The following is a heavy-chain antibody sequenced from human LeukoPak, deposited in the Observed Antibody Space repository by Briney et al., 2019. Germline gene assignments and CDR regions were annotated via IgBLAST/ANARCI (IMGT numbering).Heavy chain of an antibody. Sequence: GGSLRLSCAASGFTFSSYGMHWVRQAPGEGLEWVAFIRYDGSNKYYADSVKGRFTISRDNSKNTLYLQMNSLRAEDTAVYYCAKDLIRVVVVALDYWGQGTLVTVSS. V-gene: IGHV3-30*02. CDR3: AKDLIRVVVVALDY. J-gene: IGHJ4*02. CDR2: IRYDGSNK. CDR1: GFTFSSYG. D-gene: IGHD2-15*01.